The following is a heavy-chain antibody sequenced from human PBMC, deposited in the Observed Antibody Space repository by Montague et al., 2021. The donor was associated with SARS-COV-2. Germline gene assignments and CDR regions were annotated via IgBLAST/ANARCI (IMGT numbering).Heavy chain of an antibody. Sequence: SETLSLTCTVSGGSISSSNYYWDWIHQPPGKRLEWIGSIYDSGSXXYNPSLKRRAIISEDTSKNHYSLKLSSVTAADTAVYYCARRGRKLLPVATTIGGFDIWGQGTLVTVSS. D-gene: IGHD5-12*01. CDR2: IYDSGSX. V-gene: IGHV4-39*02. J-gene: IGHJ3*02. CDR3: ARRGRKLLPVATTIGGFDI. CDR1: GGSISSSNYY.